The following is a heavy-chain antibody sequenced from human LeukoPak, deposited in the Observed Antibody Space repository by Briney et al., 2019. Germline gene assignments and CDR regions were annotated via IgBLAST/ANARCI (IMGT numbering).Heavy chain of an antibody. CDR1: GFTFRTSA. V-gene: IGHV1-58*01. D-gene: IGHD3-22*01. J-gene: IGHJ5*02. CDR2: IVVGSGNT. CDR3: AAQVNYHDSTVWDP. Sequence: GTSVKVSCKASGFTFRTSAVQWVRQARGQRLEWTGWIVVGSGNTNYAQKFLERVTISRDMSTSTAYMELSSLRSEDTAVYYCAAQVNYHDSTVWDPWGQGTLVTVSS.